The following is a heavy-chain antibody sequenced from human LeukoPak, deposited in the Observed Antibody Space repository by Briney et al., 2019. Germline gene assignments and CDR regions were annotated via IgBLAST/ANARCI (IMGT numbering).Heavy chain of an antibody. CDR3: ARVQFVVSQFGDAFDI. V-gene: IGHV1-18*01. J-gene: IGHJ3*02. CDR1: GYTFTSYG. Sequence: ASVKVSCKASGYTFTSYGISWVRQAPGQGLEWMGWISAYNGNTNYAQKLQGRVTMTTDTSTSTAYMELRSLRSDDTAVYYCARVQFVVSQFGDAFDIWGQGTMVAVSS. D-gene: IGHD2-21*01. CDR2: ISAYNGNT.